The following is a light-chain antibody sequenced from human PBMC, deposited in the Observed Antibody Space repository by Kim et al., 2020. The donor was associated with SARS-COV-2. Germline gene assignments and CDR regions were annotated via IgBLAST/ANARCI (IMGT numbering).Light chain of an antibody. Sequence: KTVTISCTRSSGSIASNYVQWYQQRPGSAPTTVIYEDNQRPSGVPDRFSGSIDSSSNSASLTIYGLKTEDEADYYCQSYDSSNHRVFGGGTQLTVL. V-gene: IGLV6-57*03. CDR3: QSYDSSNHRV. CDR1: SGSIASNY. CDR2: EDN. J-gene: IGLJ3*02.